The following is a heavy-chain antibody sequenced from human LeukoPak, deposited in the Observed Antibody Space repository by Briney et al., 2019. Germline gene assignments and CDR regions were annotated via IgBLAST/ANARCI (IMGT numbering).Heavy chain of an antibody. D-gene: IGHD2-15*01. J-gene: IGHJ4*02. Sequence: PSQTLSLTCAVSGGSISSGGYSWSWIRQPPGKSLEWIGYIYHSGSTYYNPSLKSRVTISVDRSKNQFSLKLSSVTAADTVVYYCASVAATPFYCFDYWGQGTLVTVSS. CDR2: IYHSGST. CDR1: GGSISSGGYS. CDR3: ASVAATPFYCFDY. V-gene: IGHV4-30-2*01.